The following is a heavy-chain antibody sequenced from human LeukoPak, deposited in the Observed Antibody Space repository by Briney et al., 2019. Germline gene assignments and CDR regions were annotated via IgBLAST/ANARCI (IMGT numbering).Heavy chain of an antibody. D-gene: IGHD3-10*01. V-gene: IGHV3-30-3*01. J-gene: IGHJ6*02. CDR2: ISYDGSNK. Sequence: GRSLRLSCAASGFTFSSYAMHWVRQAPGKGLEWVAVISYDGSNKYYADSVKGRFTISRDNSKNTLYLQVNSLRAEDTAVYYCARDALHYYGSGRYGMDVWGQGTTVTVSS. CDR1: GFTFSSYA. CDR3: ARDALHYYGSGRYGMDV.